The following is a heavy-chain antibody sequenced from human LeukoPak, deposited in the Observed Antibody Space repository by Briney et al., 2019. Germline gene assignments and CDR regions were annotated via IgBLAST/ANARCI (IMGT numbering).Heavy chain of an antibody. D-gene: IGHD6-13*01. CDR3: ARVQQLPYFDY. V-gene: IGHV3-23*01. J-gene: IGHJ4*02. CDR2: ISGSGGST. Sequence: GGSLRLSCAASGFTFSSYAMSWVRQAPGKGLEWVSAISGSGGSTYYADSVKGRFTISRDNTKNSLYLQMNSLRAEDTAVYYCARVQQLPYFDYWGQGTLVTVSS. CDR1: GFTFSSYA.